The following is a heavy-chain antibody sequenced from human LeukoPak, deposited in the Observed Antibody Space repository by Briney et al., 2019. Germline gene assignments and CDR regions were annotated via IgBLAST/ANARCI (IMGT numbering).Heavy chain of an antibody. D-gene: IGHD3-22*01. CDR2: INPNSGGT. CDR3: ARGAHYHDSSEGYDY. J-gene: IGHJ4*02. V-gene: IGHV1-2*02. Sequence: ASVTVSCKASGYTVTGYYMHWVRQAPGQGLEWMGWINPNSGGTNYAQKFQGRVTMTRDTSISTAYMELSRLRSDDTAVYYCARGAHYHDSSEGYDYWGQGTLVTVSS. CDR1: GYTVTGYY.